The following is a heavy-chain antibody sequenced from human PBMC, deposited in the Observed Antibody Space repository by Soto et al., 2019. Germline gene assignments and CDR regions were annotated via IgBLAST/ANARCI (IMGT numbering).Heavy chain of an antibody. V-gene: IGHV3-74*01. CDR1: VFTFSSYW. CDR3: ARCGYDFVYYYYYGMDV. D-gene: IGHD5-12*01. J-gene: IGHJ6*02. CDR2: INSDGSST. Sequence: WWSLRLSCSASVFTFSSYWMHWFRQAPGKGLVWVSRINSDGSSTSYADSVKGRFTISRDNAKNTLYLQMNSLRAEDTAVYYCARCGYDFVYYYYYGMDVWGQGTTVTVSS.